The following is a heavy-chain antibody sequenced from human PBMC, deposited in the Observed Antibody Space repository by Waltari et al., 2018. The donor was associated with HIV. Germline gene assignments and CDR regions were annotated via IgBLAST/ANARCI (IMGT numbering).Heavy chain of an antibody. Sequence: EVQLLESGGGLVQPGGSLRLSCADPGFTFSSYAMNWVRQAPGKGLEWVSAISGSGGSTYYADSVKGRFTISRDNSKNTLYLQMNSLRAEDTAVYYCAKGCGSGYYYYGMDVWGQGTTVTVSS. D-gene: IGHD2-21*01. J-gene: IGHJ6*02. CDR2: ISGSGGST. CDR3: AKGCGSGYYYYGMDV. V-gene: IGHV3-23*01. CDR1: GFTFSSYA.